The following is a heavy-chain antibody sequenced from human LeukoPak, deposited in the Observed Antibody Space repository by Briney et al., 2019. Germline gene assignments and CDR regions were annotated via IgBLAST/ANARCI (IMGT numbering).Heavy chain of an antibody. CDR2: ISGSGGST. J-gene: IGHJ4*02. CDR3: AKANQTRTVRKYYFDY. CDR1: GFSLSSYA. V-gene: IGHV3-23*01. D-gene: IGHD4-17*01. Sequence: PGGSLRLSCAASGFSLSSYAMSWVRQAPGKGLEWVSAISGSGGSTYYADSVKGRFTISRDNSKNTLYLQMNSLRAEDTAVYYCAKANQTRTVRKYYFDYWGQGTLVTVSS.